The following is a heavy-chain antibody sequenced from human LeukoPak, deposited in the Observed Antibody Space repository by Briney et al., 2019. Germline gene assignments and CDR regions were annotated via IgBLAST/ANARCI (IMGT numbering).Heavy chain of an antibody. D-gene: IGHD5-18*01. CDR1: GDAISSYY. Sequence: SETLSLTCSVSGDAISSYYWSWIRQAPGEGLEWIAHIYYSGSTNYNPSLKSRVTISVVPSKNQISLKLNSVTAADTAVYYCARHPPRGYSYGSDGFDIWGQGTMVTVSS. J-gene: IGHJ3*02. CDR2: IYYSGST. CDR3: ARHPPRGYSYGSDGFDI. V-gene: IGHV4-59*08.